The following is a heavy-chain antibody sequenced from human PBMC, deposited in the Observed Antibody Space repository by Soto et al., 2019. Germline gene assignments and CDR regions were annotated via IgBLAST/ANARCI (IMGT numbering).Heavy chain of an antibody. J-gene: IGHJ4*01. CDR3: AKNVDNWGAPYYLGS. D-gene: IGHD1-26*01. V-gene: IGHV5-51*01. CDR2: IYPGDSEA. CDR1: GYNFATSW. Sequence: GESLKISCQGAGYNFATSWIAWVRQMAVKGLEWMGIIYPGDSEARYSPSFQGHVTFSADKSISTAYLQWDRLKGSYTAMYFCAKNVDNWGAPYYLGSWGQGTRVTVSS.